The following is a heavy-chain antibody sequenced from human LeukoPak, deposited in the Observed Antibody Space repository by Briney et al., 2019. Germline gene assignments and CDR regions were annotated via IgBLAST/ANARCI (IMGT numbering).Heavy chain of an antibody. V-gene: IGHV3-23*01. CDR3: VEKDNSWSPRFDP. CDR2: ISASGGST. CDR1: GFTFSRSD. J-gene: IGHJ5*02. Sequence: GGSLRLSCEASGFTFSRSDMIWVRQAPGKGLEWVSIISASGGSTFYADSVRGRFTISRDNSDNFLYLQLTSLTAEDTAVYHCVEKDNSWSPRFDPWGQGTLVVVSS. D-gene: IGHD2/OR15-2a*01.